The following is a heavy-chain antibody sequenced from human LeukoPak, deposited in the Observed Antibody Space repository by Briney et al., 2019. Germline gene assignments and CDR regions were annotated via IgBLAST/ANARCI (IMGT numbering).Heavy chain of an antibody. CDR1: GFTFTTHA. CDR2: ISGSGGST. V-gene: IGHV3-23*01. CDR3: VRNQLGYSYGSSYFDY. D-gene: IGHD5-18*01. J-gene: IGHJ4*02. Sequence: GGSLRLSCAASGFTFTTHAMSWVRQAPGKGLEWVSTISGSGGSTYYADSVKGRFTISRDNSKNTLYLQMNSLRAEDTAEYEGVRNQLGYSYGSSYFDYWGQGTLVTVSS.